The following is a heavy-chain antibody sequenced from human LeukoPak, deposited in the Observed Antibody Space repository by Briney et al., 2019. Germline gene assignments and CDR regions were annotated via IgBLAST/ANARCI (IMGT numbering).Heavy chain of an antibody. CDR2: IDTDGSNT. Sequence: HPGGSLRLSCAASGFTFSSYWMHWVRHAPGKGLVWVSRIDTDGSNTAYADSVKGRFTFSRDNAKNTLYLQMNSLRAEDTAVYYCTRGGTTLDYWGQGTLVTVSS. CDR1: GFTFSSYW. CDR3: TRGGTTLDY. D-gene: IGHD1-7*01. V-gene: IGHV3-74*01. J-gene: IGHJ4*02.